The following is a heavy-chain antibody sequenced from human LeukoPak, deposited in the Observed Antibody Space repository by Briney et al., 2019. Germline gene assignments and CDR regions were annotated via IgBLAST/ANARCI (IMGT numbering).Heavy chain of an antibody. J-gene: IGHJ4*02. V-gene: IGHV3-23*01. CDR1: GFNFNIYA. Sequence: GGSLRLSCAASGFNFNIYAMSWVRQAPGKGLEWVSSITSRDGGTFYADSVKGRFTISRDNSKNTLYLQMNSLRADDTAIYYCARDRPNYYGGDGHYYRRDGDYWGQGTLVTVSS. D-gene: IGHD3-22*01. CDR3: ARDRPNYYGGDGHYYRRDGDY. CDR2: ITSRDGGT.